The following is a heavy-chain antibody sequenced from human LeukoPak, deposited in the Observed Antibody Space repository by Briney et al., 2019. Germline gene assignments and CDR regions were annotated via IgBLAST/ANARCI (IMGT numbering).Heavy chain of an antibody. CDR1: GFTFSSYA. Sequence: GGSLRLSCAASGFTFSSYAMSWVRHAPGKGLEWVSAISGSGGSTYYADSVKGRFTISRDNSKNTLYLQMNSLRAEDTAVYYCAKGQNSRGYSRDYWGQGTLVTVSS. D-gene: IGHD5-18*01. J-gene: IGHJ4*02. CDR3: AKGQNSRGYSRDY. V-gene: IGHV3-23*01. CDR2: ISGSGGST.